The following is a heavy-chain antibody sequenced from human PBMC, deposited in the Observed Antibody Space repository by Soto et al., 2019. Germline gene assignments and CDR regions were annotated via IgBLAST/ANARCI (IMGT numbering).Heavy chain of an antibody. CDR3: ASAGAGYSGFTAYDY. D-gene: IGHD5-12*01. Sequence: GESLKISCKGSGYSFTSYWISWGRQMPGKGLEWMGRIDPSDSYTNYSPSFQGHVTISADKSISTAYLQWSSLKASDTAMYYCASAGAGYSGFTAYDYWGQGTLVTVSS. CDR1: GYSFTSYW. V-gene: IGHV5-10-1*01. J-gene: IGHJ4*02. CDR2: IDPSDSYT.